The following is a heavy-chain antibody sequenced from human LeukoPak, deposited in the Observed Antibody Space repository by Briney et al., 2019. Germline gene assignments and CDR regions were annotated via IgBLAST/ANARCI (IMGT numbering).Heavy chain of an antibody. J-gene: IGHJ5*02. CDR2: IYYSGST. CDR1: GGSISSYY. Sequence: SETLSLTCTVSGGSISSYYWSWIRQPPGKGLEWIGYIYYSGSTNYNPSPKSRVTISVDTSKNQFSLELSSVTAADTAVYYCARVGYYYGSGSVDPWGQGTLVTVSS. CDR3: ARVGYYYGSGSVDP. V-gene: IGHV4-59*01. D-gene: IGHD3-10*01.